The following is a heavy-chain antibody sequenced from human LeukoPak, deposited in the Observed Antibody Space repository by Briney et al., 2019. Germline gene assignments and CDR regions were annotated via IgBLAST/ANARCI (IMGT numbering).Heavy chain of an antibody. V-gene: IGHV1-18*01. J-gene: IGHJ4*02. CDR1: GYTFTSYG. CDR2: ISAYNGNT. CDR3: MIVVASPPLEDY. Sequence: ASVKVSCKASGYTFTSYGISWVRQAPGQGLEWMGWISAYNGNTNYAQKLQGRVTMTTDTSTSTAYMELRSLRSDDTAVYYCMIVVASPPLEDYWGQGTLVTVSS. D-gene: IGHD5-12*01.